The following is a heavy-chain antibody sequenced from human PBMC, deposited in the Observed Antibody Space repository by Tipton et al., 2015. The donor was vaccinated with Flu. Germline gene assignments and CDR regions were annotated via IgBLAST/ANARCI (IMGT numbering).Heavy chain of an antibody. CDR1: GGSISSSSYH. V-gene: IGHV4-39*07. D-gene: IGHD1-26*01. Sequence: LRLSCTVPGGSISSSSYHWAWIRQPPGKGLEWIGSIYYTGNTYHTPSLESRVSISADTSKRQFSLKLTSVTAADTAVYYCATVSSYYFFFDSWGQGTLVTVSS. CDR2: IYYTGNT. CDR3: ATVSSYYFFFDS. J-gene: IGHJ4*02.